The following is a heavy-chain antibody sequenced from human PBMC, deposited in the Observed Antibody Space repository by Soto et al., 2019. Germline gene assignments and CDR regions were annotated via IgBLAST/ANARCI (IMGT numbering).Heavy chain of an antibody. Sequence: GGSLRLSCAASGFTFSSYAMSWVRQAPGKGLEWVSAISGSGGSTYYADSVKGRFTISRDNSKNTLYLQMNSLRAEDTAVYYCAKHGRQWPRYNWFDPWGQGTLVTVSS. J-gene: IGHJ5*02. D-gene: IGHD6-19*01. CDR3: AKHGRQWPRYNWFDP. V-gene: IGHV3-23*01. CDR1: GFTFSSYA. CDR2: ISGSGGST.